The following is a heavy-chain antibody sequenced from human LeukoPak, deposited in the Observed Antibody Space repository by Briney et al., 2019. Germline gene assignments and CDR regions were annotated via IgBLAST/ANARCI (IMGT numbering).Heavy chain of an antibody. J-gene: IGHJ6*02. V-gene: IGHV1-2*06. CDR3: ARCAVDCSSTSCYRYYYYYGMDV. CDR2: INPNSGGT. Sequence: ASVKVSCKASGYTFTGYYMHWVRQAPGQGLEWMGRINPNSGGTNYAQKFQGRVTITRDTSASTAYMELSSLRSEDTAVYYCARCAVDCSSTSCYRYYYYYGMDVWGQGTTVTVSS. CDR1: GYTFTGYY. D-gene: IGHD2-2*01.